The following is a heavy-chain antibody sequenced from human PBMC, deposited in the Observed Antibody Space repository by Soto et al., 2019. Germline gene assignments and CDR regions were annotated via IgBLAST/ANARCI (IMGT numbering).Heavy chain of an antibody. CDR2: IYYRGST. CDR1: GDSITGSH. V-gene: IGHV4-59*01. Sequence: SETLSLTCTVSGDSITGSHWNWIRQPLGKPLEWIGYIYYRGSTNYNPSLKSRLTLSVDTSKNQIFLRLNSVTAADTAVYYCARGLVFGVAIPLFESWGQGTLVTVSS. J-gene: IGHJ5*01. D-gene: IGHD3-3*01. CDR3: ARGLVFGVAIPLFES.